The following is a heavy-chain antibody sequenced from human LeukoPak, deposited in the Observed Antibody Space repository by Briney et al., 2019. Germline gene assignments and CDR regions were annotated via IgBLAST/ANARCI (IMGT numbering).Heavy chain of an antibody. CDR1: GFSVSSNY. CDR3: VRVRGDYPYGMDV. Sequence: GGSLRLSCAASGFSVSSNYMSWVRQAPGKGLEWVSVIYTGGGTYYADSVKGRFSTSRDNSKNMLYLQMNRLRAEDTAVYHCVRVRGDYPYGMDVWGKGTTVTVSA. D-gene: IGHD3-10*01. CDR2: IYTGGGT. J-gene: IGHJ6*04. V-gene: IGHV3-53*01.